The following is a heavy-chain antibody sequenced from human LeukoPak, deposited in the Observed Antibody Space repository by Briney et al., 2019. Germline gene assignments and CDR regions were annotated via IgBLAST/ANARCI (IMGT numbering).Heavy chain of an antibody. D-gene: IGHD3-3*01. CDR2: ISGSGGST. J-gene: IGHJ4*02. CDR3: AKGQFTIFGVLSLAYGYFDY. Sequence: GGSLRLSCAASGFTFSSYAMSWVRQAPGKGLEWVSAISGSGGSTYYADSVKGRFTISRDNSKNTLYLQMNSLRAEDTAVYYCAKGQFTIFGVLSLAYGYFDYWSQGTLVTVSS. CDR1: GFTFSSYA. V-gene: IGHV3-23*01.